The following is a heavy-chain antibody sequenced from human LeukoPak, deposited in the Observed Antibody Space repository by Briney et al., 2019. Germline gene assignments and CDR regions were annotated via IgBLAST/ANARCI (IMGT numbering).Heavy chain of an antibody. D-gene: IGHD1-26*01. CDR3: ARGSLEWELPTAPMDV. CDR2: INPNSGGT. V-gene: IGHV1-2*02. CDR1: GYTFTGYY. J-gene: IGHJ6*02. Sequence: ASVKVSCKASGYTFTGYYMHWVRQAPGQGLEWMGWINPNSGGTNYAQKFQGRVTMTRDTSISTAYMELSRLRSDDTAVYYCARGSLEWELPTAPMDVWGQGTTVTVSS.